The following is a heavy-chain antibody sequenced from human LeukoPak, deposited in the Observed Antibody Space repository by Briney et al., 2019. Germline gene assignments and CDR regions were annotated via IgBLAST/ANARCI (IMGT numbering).Heavy chain of an antibody. D-gene: IGHD5-12*01. V-gene: IGHV1-2*06. J-gene: IGHJ4*02. Sequence: ASVKVSCKASGYTFTGYYMHWVRQAPGRGLEWMGRINPNSGGTNYAQKFQGRVTMTRDTSISTAYMELSRLRSDGTAVYYCARVLSGGYDLFYWGQGTLVTVSS. CDR3: ARVLSGGYDLFY. CDR2: INPNSGGT. CDR1: GYTFTGYY.